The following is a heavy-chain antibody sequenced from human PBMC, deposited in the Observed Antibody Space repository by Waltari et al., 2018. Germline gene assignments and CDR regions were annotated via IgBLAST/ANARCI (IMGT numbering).Heavy chain of an antibody. Sequence: QVQLQESGPGLVKPSQTLSLTCTVSGGSISSGSSYWSWIRQPAGKGLEWIGYIYTSGSTNYNPSLKSRVTISVDTSKNQFSLKLSSVTAADTAVYYCASGKTGEELDYWGQGTLVTVSS. D-gene: IGHD7-27*01. V-gene: IGHV4-61*02. J-gene: IGHJ4*02. CDR1: GGSISSGSSY. CDR2: IYTSGST. CDR3: ASGKTGEELDY.